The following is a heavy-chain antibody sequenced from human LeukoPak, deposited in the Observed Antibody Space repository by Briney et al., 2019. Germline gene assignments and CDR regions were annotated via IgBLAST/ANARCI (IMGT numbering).Heavy chain of an antibody. Sequence: SETLSLTCTVSGYSISTGYYWDWIRQPPGKGLEWIGTFYHGGSTYYNPSLKSRVTISVDTSKNQFSLKLSSVTAADTAVYYCARVAGDSSSWYGIYYYYYMDVWGKGTTVTVSS. CDR3: ARVAGDSSSWYGIYYYYYMDV. CDR1: GYSISTGYY. D-gene: IGHD6-13*01. CDR2: FYHGGST. V-gene: IGHV4-38-2*02. J-gene: IGHJ6*03.